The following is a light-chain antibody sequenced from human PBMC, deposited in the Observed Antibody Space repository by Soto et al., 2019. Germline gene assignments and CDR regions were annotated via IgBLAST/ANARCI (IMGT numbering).Light chain of an antibody. Sequence: QSALTQPPSVSGSPGQLVAISCTGTSSDVGSYNRVSWYQQPPGTAPKLMIFDVSNRPSGVPDRFSGSKSGNTASLTISGLQAEDEAYYYCSSYTTSSTYVFGTGTKLTVL. J-gene: IGLJ1*01. CDR2: DVS. V-gene: IGLV2-18*02. CDR1: SSDVGSYNR. CDR3: SSYTTSSTYV.